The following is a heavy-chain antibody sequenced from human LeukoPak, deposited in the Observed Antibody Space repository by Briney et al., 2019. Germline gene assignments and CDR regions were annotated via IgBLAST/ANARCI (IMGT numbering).Heavy chain of an antibody. CDR1: GFTFSSYA. CDR3: ARQDIVVVPAAAGMDV. J-gene: IGHJ6*02. D-gene: IGHD2-2*01. Sequence: PGGSLRLSCAASGFTFSSYAMHWVRQAPGKGLEWVAVISYDGSNKHYADSVKGRFTISRDNSKNTLYLQMNSLRAEDTAVYYCARQDIVVVPAAAGMDVWGQGTTVTVSS. V-gene: IGHV3-30*04. CDR2: ISYDGSNK.